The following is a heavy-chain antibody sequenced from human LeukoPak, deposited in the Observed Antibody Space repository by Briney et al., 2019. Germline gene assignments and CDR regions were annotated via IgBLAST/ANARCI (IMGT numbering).Heavy chain of an antibody. CDR1: GGSISSGSYY. J-gene: IGHJ6*03. CDR3: AVIAARYYMDV. V-gene: IGHV4-61*02. Sequence: SQTLSLTCTVSGGSISSGSYYWSWIRQPAGKGLEWIGRIYTSGSTNCNPSLKSRVTISVDTSKNQFSLKLSSVTAADTAVYYCAVIAARYYMDVWGKGATVTVSS. D-gene: IGHD6-25*01. CDR2: IYTSGST.